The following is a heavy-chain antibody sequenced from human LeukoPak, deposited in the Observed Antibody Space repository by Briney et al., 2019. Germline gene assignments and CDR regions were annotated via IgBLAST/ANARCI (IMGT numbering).Heavy chain of an antibody. D-gene: IGHD3-22*01. CDR1: GFTFTSSA. V-gene: IGHV1-58*01. Sequence: SVKVSCKASGFTFTSSAVQWVQQARGQRLEWIGWIVVGSGNTNYAQKFQERVTITRDMSTSLVYMELSSLRSEDTAVYYCAAEAAYYYDSRDAFDVWGQGTMVTVSS. CDR3: AAEAAYYYDSRDAFDV. CDR2: IVVGSGNT. J-gene: IGHJ3*01.